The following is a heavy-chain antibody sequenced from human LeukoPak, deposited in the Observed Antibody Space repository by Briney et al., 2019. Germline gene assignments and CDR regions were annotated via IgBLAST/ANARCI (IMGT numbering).Heavy chain of an antibody. CDR1: GFTFSSYE. D-gene: IGHD5-18*01. CDR2: ISSSGSTI. Sequence: GGSLRLSCAASGFTFSSYEMNWVRQAPGKGLEWVSYISSSGSTIYYADSVKGRFTISRDNSKNTLYLQMNSLRAEDTAVYYCARENAGGGGYSSQINWFDPWGQGTLVTVSS. V-gene: IGHV3-48*03. CDR3: ARENAGGGGYSSQINWFDP. J-gene: IGHJ5*02.